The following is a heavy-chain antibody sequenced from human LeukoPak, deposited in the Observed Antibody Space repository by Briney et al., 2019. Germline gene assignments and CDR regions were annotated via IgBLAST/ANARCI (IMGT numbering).Heavy chain of an antibody. V-gene: IGHV4-30-4*01. CDR2: IYYSGST. CDR3: ARDRGYYYDSSGVDY. J-gene: IGHJ4*02. Sequence: SETLSPTCTVSGGSISSGDYYWSWIRQPPGKGLEWIGYIYYSGSTYYNPSLKSRVTISVDTSKNQFSLKLSSVTAADTAVCYCARDRGYYYDSSGVDYWGQGTLVTVSS. CDR1: GGSISSGDYY. D-gene: IGHD3-22*01.